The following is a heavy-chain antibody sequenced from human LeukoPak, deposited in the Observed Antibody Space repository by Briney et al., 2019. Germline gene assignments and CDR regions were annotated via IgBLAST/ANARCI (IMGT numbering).Heavy chain of an antibody. CDR3: AKDEGATLMHHFDY. V-gene: IGHV3-30*18. CDR2: ISYDGSNK. J-gene: IGHJ4*02. CDR1: GFTFSSYG. D-gene: IGHD1-26*01. Sequence: GGSLRLSCAASGFTFSSYGMHWVRQAPGKWLEWVAVISYDGSNKYYADSVKGRFTISRDNSKNTLYLQMNSLRAEDTAVYYCAKDEGATLMHHFDYWGQGTLVTVSS.